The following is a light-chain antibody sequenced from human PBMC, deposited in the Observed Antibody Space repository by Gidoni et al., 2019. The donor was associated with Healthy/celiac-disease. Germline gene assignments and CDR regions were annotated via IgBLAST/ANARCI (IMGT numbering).Light chain of an antibody. CDR3: QQSYSTPGP. Sequence: DIPMTQSPSSLSASVGDRVTITRRSSQSINSYLNWYQQKPGKAPKLLIYAASSLQIGVPSRFSGSGSGADFTLTISSLQPEDFATYYCQQSYSTPGPFGQXTKVEIK. CDR1: QSINSY. J-gene: IGKJ1*01. V-gene: IGKV1-39*01. CDR2: AAS.